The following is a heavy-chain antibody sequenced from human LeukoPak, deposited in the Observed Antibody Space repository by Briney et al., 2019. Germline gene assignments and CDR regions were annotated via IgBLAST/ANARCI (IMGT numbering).Heavy chain of an antibody. CDR3: ARVSIYYDKGFDI. J-gene: IGHJ3*02. D-gene: IGHD3-22*01. CDR2: IYYSGST. V-gene: IGHV4-59*01. CDR1: GGSISSYY. Sequence: NPSETLSLTCTVSGGSISSYYWSWIRQPPGKGLEWIGYIYYSGSTNYNPSLKSRVTISVDTSKNQFSLKLSSVTAADTAVYYCARVSIYYDKGFDIWGQGTMVTVSS.